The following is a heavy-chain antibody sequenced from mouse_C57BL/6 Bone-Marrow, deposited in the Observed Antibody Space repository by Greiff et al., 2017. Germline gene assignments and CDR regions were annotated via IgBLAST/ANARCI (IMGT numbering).Heavy chain of an antibody. J-gene: IGHJ3*01. CDR1: GYTFTSYG. Sequence: VQLQQSGAELARPGASVKLSCKASGYTFTSYGISWVKQRTGQGLEWIGEIYPRSGNTYYNEKFKGKATLTADKSSSTAYMELRSLTSEDSAVYVCARGDYDYEAFFAYWGQGTLVTVSA. CDR3: ARGDYDYEAFFAY. D-gene: IGHD2-4*01. V-gene: IGHV1-81*01. CDR2: IYPRSGNT.